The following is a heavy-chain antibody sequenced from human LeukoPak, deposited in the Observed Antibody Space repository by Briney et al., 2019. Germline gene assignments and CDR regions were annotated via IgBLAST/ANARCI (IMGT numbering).Heavy chain of an antibody. J-gene: IGHJ3*01. CDR1: GFTLSNYA. Sequence: PGGSLRLSCAASGFTLSNYAMIWVRQAPGKGLEWVSGISGGAGSTYYADSAKGRFTISRDNSKNTVSLQLKSLRADDTAVYYCAKVDSSTWFRDAFNLWGQGTMVIVSS. D-gene: IGHD6-13*01. CDR2: ISGGAGST. CDR3: AKVDSSTWFRDAFNL. V-gene: IGHV3-23*01.